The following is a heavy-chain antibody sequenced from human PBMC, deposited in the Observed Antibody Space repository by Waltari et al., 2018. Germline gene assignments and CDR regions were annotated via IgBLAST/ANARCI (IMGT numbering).Heavy chain of an antibody. D-gene: IGHD2-8*01. CDR2: IHVSDNA. V-gene: IGHV3-53*01. J-gene: IGHJ4*02. CDR3: ACGFSNDGAYLFY. Sequence: EVQLVEADGGLMEPGESLGPTWEASECSASNNYLAWVRQAPGKGLECVSIIHVSDNAYYADSVKGRFTISRDNSKNTLFLQMNSLKVEDTAIYYCACGFSNDGAYLFYWGQGTLVTVSS. CDR1: ECSASNNY.